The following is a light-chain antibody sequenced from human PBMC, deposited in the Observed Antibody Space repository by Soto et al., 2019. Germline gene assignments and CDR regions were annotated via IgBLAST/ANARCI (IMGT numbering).Light chain of an antibody. CDR3: QSYDRSLSGSV. CDR1: SSNIGAGYD. J-gene: IGLJ2*01. V-gene: IGLV1-40*01. CDR2: LNN. Sequence: QSALTQPPSVSGAPGQRVTISCTGSSSNIGAGYDVHWYQQLPGTAPKLLVYLNNNRPSGVPDRFSGSKSGTSASLAITGLQAEDEADYYCQSYDRSLSGSVFGGGTKVTVL.